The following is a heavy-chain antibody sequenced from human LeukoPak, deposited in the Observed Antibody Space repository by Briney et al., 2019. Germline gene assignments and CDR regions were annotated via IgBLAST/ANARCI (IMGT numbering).Heavy chain of an antibody. CDR2: IYYTGTT. CDR3: ARDNPVTRGFDI. V-gene: IGHV4-61*01. J-gene: IGHJ3*02. Sequence: PSETLSLTCTVSGGSVSSGSYYWSWIRQPPGKGLEWIGYIYYTGTTNYNPSLKSRVTISLDTSKNQFTLKLSSVTAADTAVYYCARDNPVTRGFDIWGQGTMVTASS. CDR1: GGSVSSGSYY. D-gene: IGHD1-14*01.